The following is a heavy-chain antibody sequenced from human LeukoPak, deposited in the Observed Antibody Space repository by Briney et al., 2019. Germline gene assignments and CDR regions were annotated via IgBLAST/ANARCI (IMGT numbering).Heavy chain of an antibody. Sequence: SETLSLTCAVYGGSFSGYYWSWIRQPPGKGLEWNGEINHSGSTNYNPSLKSRVTISVDTSKNQFSLKLSSVTAADTAVYYCARLPDYSDSSGYYGYYYYMDVWGKGTTVTVSS. CDR1: GGSFSGYY. CDR3: ARLPDYSDSSGYYGYYYYMDV. D-gene: IGHD3-22*01. CDR2: INHSGST. J-gene: IGHJ6*03. V-gene: IGHV4-34*01.